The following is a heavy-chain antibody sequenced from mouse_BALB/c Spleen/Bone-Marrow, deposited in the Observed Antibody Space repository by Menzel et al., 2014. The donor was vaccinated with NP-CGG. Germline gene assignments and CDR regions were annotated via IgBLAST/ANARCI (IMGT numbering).Heavy chain of an antibody. J-gene: IGHJ4*01. Sequence: QVQLKQSGAELMKPGASVKISCKATGYTFSSYWIEWVKQRPGHGLEWIGEILPGSGSTNYNEKFKGKATLTADTSSNTAYMQLSSLTSEDSAVHYCARGIDYYAMDYWGQGTSVTVSS. CDR1: GYTFSSYW. CDR3: ARGIDYYAMDY. CDR2: ILPGSGST. V-gene: IGHV1-9*01.